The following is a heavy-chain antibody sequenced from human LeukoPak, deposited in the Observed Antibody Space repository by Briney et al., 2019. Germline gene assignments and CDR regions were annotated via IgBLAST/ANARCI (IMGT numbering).Heavy chain of an antibody. CDR2: IYSGGST. D-gene: IGHD5-24*01. V-gene: IGHV3-66*01. J-gene: IGHJ4*02. Sequence: GGSLRLSCAASGFTVSSNYMSWVRQAPGKGLEWVSVIYSGGSTYYADSVKGRFTISRDNSKNTLYLQMNSLRAEDTAVYYCAITRGGYNSYYFDYWGQGTLVTVSS. CDR1: GFTVSSNY. CDR3: AITRGGYNSYYFDY.